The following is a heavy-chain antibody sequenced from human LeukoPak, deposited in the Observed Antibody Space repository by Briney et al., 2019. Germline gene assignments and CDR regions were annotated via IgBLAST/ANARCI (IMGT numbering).Heavy chain of an antibody. CDR1: GYTFTSYD. CDR3: ARAIYSSSSLDY. CDR2: MNPNRGNT. Sequence: ASVKVSCKASGYTFTSYDINWVRQATGQGLEWMGWMNPNRGNTGYAQKFQGRVTITRNTSISTAYMELSSLRSEDTAVYYCARAIYSSSSLDYWGQGTLVTVSS. V-gene: IGHV1-8*03. J-gene: IGHJ4*02. D-gene: IGHD6-6*01.